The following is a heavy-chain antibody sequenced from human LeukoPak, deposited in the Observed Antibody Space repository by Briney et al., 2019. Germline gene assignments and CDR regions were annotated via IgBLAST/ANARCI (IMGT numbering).Heavy chain of an antibody. CDR2: IYSGGDT. Sequence: PGGSLRLSCAASGFTVSTDYMTWVRQAPGKGLEWVSNIYSGGDTYSTDSAKGRFTISRDTSKNTLYLHMNSLRAEDTAVYYCVRDATFFSSSPSQAFDCWGQGTLVTVSS. V-gene: IGHV3-53*01. D-gene: IGHD6-13*01. J-gene: IGHJ4*02. CDR1: GFTVSTDY. CDR3: VRDATFFSSSPSQAFDC.